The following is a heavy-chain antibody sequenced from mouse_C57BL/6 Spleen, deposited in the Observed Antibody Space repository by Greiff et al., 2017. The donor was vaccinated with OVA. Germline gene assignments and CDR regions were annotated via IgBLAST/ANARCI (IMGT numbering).Heavy chain of an antibody. V-gene: IGHV1-59*01. CDR1: GYTFTSYW. D-gene: IGHD1-1*01. J-gene: IGHJ3*01. CDR2: IDPSDSYT. Sequence: QVQLQQPGAELVRPGTSVKLSCKASGYTFTSYWMHWVKQRPGQGLEWIGVIDPSDSYTNYNQKFKGKATLTVDTSSSTAYMQLSSLTSEDSAVYYCARFDGSSYAWFADWGQGTLVTVSA. CDR3: ARFDGSSYAWFAD.